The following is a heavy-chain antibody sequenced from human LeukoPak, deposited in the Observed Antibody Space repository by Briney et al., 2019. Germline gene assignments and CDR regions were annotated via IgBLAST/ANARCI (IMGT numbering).Heavy chain of an antibody. J-gene: IGHJ4*02. D-gene: IGHD1-26*01. CDR3: ARKTWELFFDY. V-gene: IGHV4-34*01. CDR2: IYHSGST. CDR1: GGSFSGYY. Sequence: SETLSLTCAVYGGSFSGYYWSWIRQPPGKGLEWIGEIYHSGSTNYNPSLKSRVTISVDKSKNQFYLKLSSVTAADTAVYYCARKTWELFFDYWGQGTLVTVSS.